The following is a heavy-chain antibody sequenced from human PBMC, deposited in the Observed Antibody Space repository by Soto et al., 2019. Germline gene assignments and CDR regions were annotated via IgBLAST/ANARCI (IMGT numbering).Heavy chain of an antibody. Sequence: QAQLVQSGAEVKKPGASVKVSCKASGYTFSSYGISWVRQAPGQGLEWLGWISPYNDDTNYAQKLQGRVTMITDTSTRTAYMDLRSLRSDDTAVYYCARGGYYDSSGSRNYHYYGMDVWGQGTTVTVSS. CDR2: ISPYNDDT. V-gene: IGHV1-18*01. CDR1: GYTFSSYG. D-gene: IGHD3-22*01. J-gene: IGHJ6*02. CDR3: ARGGYYDSSGSRNYHYYGMDV.